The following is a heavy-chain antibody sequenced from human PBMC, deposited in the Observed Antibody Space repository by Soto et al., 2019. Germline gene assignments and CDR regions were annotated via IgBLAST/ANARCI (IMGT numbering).Heavy chain of an antibody. Sequence: QVQLVQSGAEVKKPGASVKVSCKASGYTFTSYGLSWVRQAPGQGLEWMGWISAYNRNTNYEQKLQGRVTMTTDTSTRTVYMELRSLRSDDTAVYYCGRVIAEAAEFDYWGQGSLVTVSS. D-gene: IGHD6-13*01. J-gene: IGHJ4*02. CDR1: GYTFTSYG. CDR2: ISAYNRNT. CDR3: GRVIAEAAEFDY. V-gene: IGHV1-18*01.